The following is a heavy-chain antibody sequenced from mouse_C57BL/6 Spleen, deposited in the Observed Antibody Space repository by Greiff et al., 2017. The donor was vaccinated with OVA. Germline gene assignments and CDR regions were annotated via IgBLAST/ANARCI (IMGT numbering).Heavy chain of an antibody. J-gene: IGHJ2*01. D-gene: IGHD2-4*01. Sequence: EVQGVESGGGLVKPGGSLKLSCAASGFTFSSYAMSWVRQTPEKRLEWVATISDGGSYTYYPDNVKGRLTISRDNAKNNLYLQMSHLKAEDTAMYYCAKDDYDYWGKGTTLTVSS. V-gene: IGHV5-4*01. CDR3: AKDDYDY. CDR2: ISDGGSYT. CDR1: GFTFSSYA.